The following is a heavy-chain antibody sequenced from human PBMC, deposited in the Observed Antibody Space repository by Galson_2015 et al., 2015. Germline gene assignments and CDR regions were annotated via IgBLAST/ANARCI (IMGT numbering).Heavy chain of an antibody. V-gene: IGHV5-51*01. CDR3: ARSTKFGVVIIDL. CDR2: IFPGDSDT. CDR1: AFSFTSYW. Sequence: KVSCKASAFSFTSYWIGWVRQMPGKGLEWMGIIFPGDSDTRYSPSFQGQVTISADKSINTAYLQWSSLKASDSAMYYCARSTKFGVVIIDLWGQGTLVTV. D-gene: IGHD3-3*01. J-gene: IGHJ4*02.